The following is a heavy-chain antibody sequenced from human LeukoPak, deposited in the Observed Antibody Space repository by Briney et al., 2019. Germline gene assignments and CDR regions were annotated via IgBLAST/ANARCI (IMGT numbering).Heavy chain of an antibody. V-gene: IGHV4-59*01. CDR2: IYYSGSS. CDR3: ARVPRSYYYYYYMDV. Sequence: PSETLSLTCNVSGGSISGYHWSWLRQPPGKGLEWLGYIYYSGSSNYNPSLKSRVTMSADTSKNQFSLKLSSVTAADTAVYYCARVPRSYYYYYYMDVWGKGTTVTVSS. J-gene: IGHJ6*03. CDR1: GGSISGYH.